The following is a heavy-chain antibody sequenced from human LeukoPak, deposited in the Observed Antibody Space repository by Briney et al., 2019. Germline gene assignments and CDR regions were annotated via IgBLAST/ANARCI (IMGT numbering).Heavy chain of an antibody. J-gene: IGHJ5*02. D-gene: IGHD3-3*01. CDR3: ARLRSGLNWFDP. CDR2: IYHSGST. V-gene: IGHV4-38-2*01. CDR1: GYSISSGYY. Sequence: SETLSLTXAVSGYSISSGYYWDWIRQPPGRGLEWIGSIYHSGSTYYNPSLKSRVTISVDTSKNQFSLKLSSVTAADTAVYYCARLRSGLNWFDPWGQGTLVTVSS.